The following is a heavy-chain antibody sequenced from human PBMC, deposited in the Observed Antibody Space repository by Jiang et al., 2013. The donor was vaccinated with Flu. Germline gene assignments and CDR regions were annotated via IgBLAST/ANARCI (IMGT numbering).Heavy chain of an antibody. CDR1: GFSLSNARMG. J-gene: IGHJ4*02. CDR3: ARIIEDSSSFYFYFDY. D-gene: IGHD6-6*01. Sequence: KPTQTLTLTCTVSGFSLSNARMGVSWIRQPPGKALEWLAHIFSNDEKSYSTSLKSRLTISKDTSKSQVVLTMTNMDPVDTATYYCARIIEDSSSFYFYFDYWGQGTLVTVSS. CDR2: IFSNDEK. V-gene: IGHV2-26*01.